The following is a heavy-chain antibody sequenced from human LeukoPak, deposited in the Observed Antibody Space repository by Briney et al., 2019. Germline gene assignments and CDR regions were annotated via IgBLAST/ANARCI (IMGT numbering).Heavy chain of an antibody. D-gene: IGHD6-13*01. V-gene: IGHV3-21*01. J-gene: IGHJ5*02. CDR2: ISSGSTYI. CDR1: AFTFSSYS. CDR3: ARAAWIAAAGTGWFDP. Sequence: GGSLRLSCAASAFTFSSYSMHWVRQAPGKGLEWVSSISSGSTYIYYADSVKGRFTISRDNAKNSLYLQMNSLRAEDTAVYYCARAAWIAAAGTGWFDPWGQGTLVTVSS.